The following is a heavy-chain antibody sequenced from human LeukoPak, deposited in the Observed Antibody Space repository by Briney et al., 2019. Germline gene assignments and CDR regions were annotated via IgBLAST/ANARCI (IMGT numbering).Heavy chain of an antibody. D-gene: IGHD2-2*01. CDR3: ARAGCSSTSCYSFDY. CDR1: GGSISIGSYY. CDR2: IYNSGST. V-gene: IGHV4-61*10. J-gene: IGHJ4*02. Sequence: SETLSLTCTVSGGSISIGSYYRGWIRQPAGNGLEWIGRIYNSGSTNYNISLNSRVTISIDTSKNKFSLKLTSVTAADTAVYYCARAGCSSTSCYSFDYWGQGTLVTVSS.